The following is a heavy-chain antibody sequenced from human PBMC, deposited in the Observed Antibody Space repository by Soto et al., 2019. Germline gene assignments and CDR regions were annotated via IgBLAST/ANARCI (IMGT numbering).Heavy chain of an antibody. V-gene: IGHV3-13*01. D-gene: IGHD6-6*01. CDR3: ARGRSPNDAFDI. Sequence: GGSLRLSCAASGFTFSSYDMHWVRQATGKGLEWVSAIGTAGDTYYPGSVKGRFTISRENAKNSLYLQMNSLRAGDTAVYYCARGRSPNDAFDIWGQGTMVTVSS. CDR2: IGTAGDT. J-gene: IGHJ3*02. CDR1: GFTFSSYD.